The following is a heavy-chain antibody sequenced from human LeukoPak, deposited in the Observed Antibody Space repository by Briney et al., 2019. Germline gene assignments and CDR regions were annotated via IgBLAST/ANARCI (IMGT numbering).Heavy chain of an antibody. Sequence: ASVKVSCKVSGYTLTELSMHWVRQAPGKGLEWMGGFDPEDGETIYAQKFRGRVTMTEDTSTDTAYMELSSLRSEDTAVYYCATIFGSRYYFDYWGQGTLVTVSS. CDR2: FDPEDGET. D-gene: IGHD6-13*01. V-gene: IGHV1-24*01. CDR3: ATIFGSRYYFDY. J-gene: IGHJ4*02. CDR1: GYTLTELS.